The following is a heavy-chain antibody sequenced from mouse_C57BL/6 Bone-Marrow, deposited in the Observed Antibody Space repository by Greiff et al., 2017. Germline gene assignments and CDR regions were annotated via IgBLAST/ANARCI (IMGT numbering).Heavy chain of an antibody. Sequence: VQVVESGPGLVQPSQSLSITCTVSGFSLTSYGVHWVRQSPGKGLEWLGVIWRGGSTDYNAAFMSRLSITKDNSKSQVFFKMNSLQADDTAIYYCAKYGYDVPYAMDYWGQGTSVTVSS. CDR2: IWRGGST. V-gene: IGHV2-5*01. D-gene: IGHD2-2*01. J-gene: IGHJ4*01. CDR1: GFSLTSYG. CDR3: AKYGYDVPYAMDY.